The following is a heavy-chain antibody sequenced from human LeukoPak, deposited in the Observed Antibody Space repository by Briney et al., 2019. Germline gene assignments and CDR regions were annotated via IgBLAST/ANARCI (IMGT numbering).Heavy chain of an antibody. V-gene: IGHV4-31*03. CDR3: TRGRTYGDYPGFGY. Sequence: PSETLSLTCTVSGGSISSGGFHWSWIRQHPGKGLEWIGDIYYSGSTYHSPSLKSRISISVDTSKNRFSLKLSSVTAADTAVYFCTRGRTYGDYPGFGYWGQGTLVTVSS. CDR1: GGSISSGGFH. D-gene: IGHD4-17*01. J-gene: IGHJ4*02. CDR2: IYYSGST.